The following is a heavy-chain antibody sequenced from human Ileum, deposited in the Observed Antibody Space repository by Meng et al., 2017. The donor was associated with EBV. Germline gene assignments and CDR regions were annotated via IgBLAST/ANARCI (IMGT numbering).Heavy chain of an antibody. CDR2: TSHSGST. CDR3: ASSDYYRSDY. Sequence: QVRLQESGPGLVRPSGTLSLTCAVSGGSISRSDWWSWVRQPPGKGLEWIGETSHSGSTNYSPSLKSRVTISLDKSKNQLSLKLNSVTAADTAVYYCASSDYYRSDYWGQGTLVTVSS. D-gene: IGHD3-22*01. J-gene: IGHJ4*02. CDR1: GGSISRSDW. V-gene: IGHV4-4*02.